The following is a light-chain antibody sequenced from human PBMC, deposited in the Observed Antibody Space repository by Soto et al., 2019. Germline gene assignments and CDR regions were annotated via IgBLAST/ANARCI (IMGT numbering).Light chain of an antibody. V-gene: IGKV3-20*01. Sequence: EVVLTQSPSTLSLSPGETATLSCRASQSVSSSYLAWYQQKLGQPPRLLIYGTFTRATGIPDRFSASGSETDVTLTISRLEPEDFAVYYCQQYGGSPAFTVGPGTKVYLK. J-gene: IGKJ3*01. CDR2: GTF. CDR3: QQYGGSPAFT. CDR1: QSVSSSY.